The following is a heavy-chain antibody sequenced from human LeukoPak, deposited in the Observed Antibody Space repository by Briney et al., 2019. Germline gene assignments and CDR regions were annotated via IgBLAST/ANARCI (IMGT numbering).Heavy chain of an antibody. D-gene: IGHD5-24*01. CDR2: ISYDGSNK. J-gene: IGHJ6*02. V-gene: IGHV3-30*03. Sequence: GRSLRLSCAASGFTFSSYGMHWVRQAPGKGLEWVAVISYDGSNKYYADSVKGRFTISRDDSMYTLYLQMNSLRGEDTAVYYCVRGGIGYNFYGLDVWGQGTTVTVSS. CDR3: VRGGIGYNFYGLDV. CDR1: GFTFSSYG.